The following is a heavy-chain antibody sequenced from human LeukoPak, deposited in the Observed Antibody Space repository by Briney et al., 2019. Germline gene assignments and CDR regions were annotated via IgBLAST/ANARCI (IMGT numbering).Heavy chain of an antibody. CDR3: ATGYYDYVWRSYRYLYYFDD. D-gene: IGHD3-16*02. Sequence: ASVKVSCKVSGYTLTELSMHWVRQAPGKGLEWMGGFDPEDGETIYAQKFQGRVTMTEDTSTDTAYMELSSLRSEDTAVYYCATGYYDYVWRSYRYLYYFDDWSQGTLVTVSS. V-gene: IGHV1-24*01. CDR2: FDPEDGET. J-gene: IGHJ4*02. CDR1: GYTLTELS.